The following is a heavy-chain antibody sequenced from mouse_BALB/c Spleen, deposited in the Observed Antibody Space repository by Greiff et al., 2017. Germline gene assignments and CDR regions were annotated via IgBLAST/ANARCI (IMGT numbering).Heavy chain of an antibody. D-gene: IGHD2-4*01. V-gene: IGHV2-9*02. CDR2: IWAGGST. CDR1: GFSLTSYG. J-gene: IGHJ4*01. CDR3: ARATMITPYAMDY. Sequence: VHLVESGPGLVAPSQSLSITCTVSGFSLTSYGVHWVRQPPGKGLEWLGVIWAGGSTNYNSALMSRLSISKDNSKSQVFLKMNSLQTDDTAMYYCARATMITPYAMDYWGQGTSVTVSS.